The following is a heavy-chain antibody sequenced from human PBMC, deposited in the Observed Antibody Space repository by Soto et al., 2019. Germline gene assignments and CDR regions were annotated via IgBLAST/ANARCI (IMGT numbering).Heavy chain of an antibody. CDR3: ARDDYSNYMDV. D-gene: IGHD4-4*01. CDR2: IYSGGST. J-gene: IGHJ6*03. V-gene: IGHV3-53*04. Sequence: EVQLVESGGGWVQPGGSLRLACAASGFTVSSNYMSWGRQAPGKGLEWVSVIYSGGSTDYADSVKGRVTISRHHSKNTLYLQMNSLRAEATAVYYCARDDYSNYMDVWGNGTTVTVSS. CDR1: GFTVSSNY.